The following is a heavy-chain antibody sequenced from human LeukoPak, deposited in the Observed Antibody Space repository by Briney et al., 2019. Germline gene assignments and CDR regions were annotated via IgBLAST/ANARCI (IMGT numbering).Heavy chain of an antibody. D-gene: IGHD2-21*01. CDR3: AKDPYRVIVATGNYLDP. V-gene: IGHV3-23*01. CDR2: ISNNGGYT. CDR1: GFTFSSSA. Sequence: PGGSLRLSCAASGFTFSSSAMSWVRQAPGKGLEWVSAISNNGGYTYYADSVQGRFTISRDNSKNTLYLQMNSLRAEDTAVYYCAKDPYRVIVATGNYLDPWGQGTLVTVSS. J-gene: IGHJ5*02.